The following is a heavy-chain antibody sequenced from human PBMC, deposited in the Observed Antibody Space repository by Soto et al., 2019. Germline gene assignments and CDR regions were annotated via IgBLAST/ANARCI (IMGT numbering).Heavy chain of an antibody. J-gene: IGHJ6*03. V-gene: IGHV4-59*13. CDR1: GGSISRYF. CDR3: ARASDTDCSGGCCYPRYYYYYLMDF. D-gene: IGHD2-15*01. Sequence: SETLSLTCTVSGGSISRYFWSWIRQPPGRGLQWIGHIYYSGSTDYNPSLKSRVAISVDASKTHFSLRLSSVTAADTAVYYCARASDTDCSGGCCYPRYYYYYLMDFWGKGSSVTGSS. CDR2: IYYSGST.